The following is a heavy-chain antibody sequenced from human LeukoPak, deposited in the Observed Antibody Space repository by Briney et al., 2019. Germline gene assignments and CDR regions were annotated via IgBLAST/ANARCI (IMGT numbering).Heavy chain of an antibody. CDR2: IIPNFGTA. J-gene: IGHJ4*02. D-gene: IGHD2-15*01. CDR1: GAAFTSYA. Sequence: ASVKLSCYASGAAFTSYAISRVREAPGPGLEWMGGIIPNFGTANYAQKFQGRVTITADEATCTAYMELSSLRSENTAVYCWARACGGSCPLCFDDWGQGTLVTVSS. V-gene: IGHV1-69*13. CDR3: ARACGGSCPLCFDD.